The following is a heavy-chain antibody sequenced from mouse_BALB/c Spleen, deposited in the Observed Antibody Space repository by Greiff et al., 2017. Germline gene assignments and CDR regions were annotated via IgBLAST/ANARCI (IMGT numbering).Heavy chain of an antibody. CDR2: ISNLAYSI. J-gene: IGHJ4*01. CDR3: ARGDYYAMDY. V-gene: IGHV5-15*02. CDR1: GYTFSDYG. Sequence: EVKLMESGGGLVQPGGSRKLSCAASGYTFSDYGMAWVRQAPGKGPEWVAFISNLAYSIYYADTVTGRFTISRENAKNTLYLEMSSLRSEDTAMYYCARGDYYAMDYWGQGTSVTVSS.